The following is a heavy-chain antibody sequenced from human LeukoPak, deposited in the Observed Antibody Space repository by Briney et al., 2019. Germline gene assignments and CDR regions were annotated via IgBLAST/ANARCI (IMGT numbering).Heavy chain of an antibody. CDR1: GFTFSSYW. D-gene: IGHD3-22*01. Sequence: GSLRLSCAASGFTFSSYWMHWVRQAPGKGLVWVSRINSDGSSTSYADSVKGRFTISRDNAKNTLYLQMNSLRAEDTAVYYCARDMDDSSGFDYWGQGTLVTVSS. V-gene: IGHV3-74*01. CDR2: INSDGSST. CDR3: ARDMDDSSGFDY. J-gene: IGHJ4*02.